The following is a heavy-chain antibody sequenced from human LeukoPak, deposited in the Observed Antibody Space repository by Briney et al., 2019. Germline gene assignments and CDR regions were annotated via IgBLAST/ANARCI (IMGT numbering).Heavy chain of an antibody. Sequence: QPGGSLRLSCAASGFRFSNFAMNWVRQAPGKGLGWVSGIVGGGGTTFYADSVKGRFTISRDNSKNTLYLQMNSLRAEDTGVYYCAKIPFDWFLPSDGFDMWGRGTMVTVSS. CDR2: IVGGGGTT. V-gene: IGHV3-23*01. CDR3: AKIPFDWFLPSDGFDM. J-gene: IGHJ3*02. CDR1: GFRFSNFA. D-gene: IGHD3-9*01.